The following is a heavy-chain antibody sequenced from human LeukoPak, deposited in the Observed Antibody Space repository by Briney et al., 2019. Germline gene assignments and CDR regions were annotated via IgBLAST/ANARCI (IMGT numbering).Heavy chain of an antibody. CDR2: INPNSGGT. V-gene: IGHV1-2*02. CDR1: GYTFTGYY. D-gene: IGHD6-13*01. CDR3: ARRRIAAAGGIPDY. Sequence: GASVKVSCKASGYTFTGYYMHWVRQAPGQGLEWMGWINPNSGGTNYAQKFQGRVTMTRDTSISTAYIELSRLRSDDTAVYYCARRRIAAAGGIPDYWGQGTLVTVSS. J-gene: IGHJ4*02.